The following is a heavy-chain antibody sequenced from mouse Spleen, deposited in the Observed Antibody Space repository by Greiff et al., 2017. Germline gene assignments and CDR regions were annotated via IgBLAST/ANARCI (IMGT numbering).Heavy chain of an antibody. D-gene: IGHD1-1*01. CDR2: IHPSDSDT. V-gene: IGHV1-74*01. CDR1: GYTFTSYW. Sequence: QVQLKQPGAELVKPGASVKVSCKASGYTFTSYWMHWVKQRPGQGLEWIGRIHPSDSDTNYNQKFKGKATLTVDKSSSTAYMQLSSLTSEDSAVYYCAMAGGSSDYYAMDYWGQGTSVTVSS. J-gene: IGHJ4*01. CDR3: AMAGGSSDYYAMDY.